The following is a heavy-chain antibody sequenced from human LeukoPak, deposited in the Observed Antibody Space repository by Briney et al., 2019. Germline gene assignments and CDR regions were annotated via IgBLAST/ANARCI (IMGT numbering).Heavy chain of an antibody. D-gene: IGHD6-13*01. J-gene: IGHJ4*02. CDR3: ARHPGIAAAGTRRGFDY. V-gene: IGHV4-39*01. CDR2: IYYSGST. CDR1: AGSINNYY. Sequence: SETLSLTCTVSAGSINNYYWGWIRQPPGKGLEWIGSIYYSGSTYYNPSLKSRVTISVDTSKNQFSLKLSSVTAADTAVYYCARHPGIAAAGTRRGFDYWGQGTLVTVSS.